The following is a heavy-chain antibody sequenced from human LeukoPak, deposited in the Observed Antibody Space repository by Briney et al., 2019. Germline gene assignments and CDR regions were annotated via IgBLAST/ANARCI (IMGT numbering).Heavy chain of an antibody. D-gene: IGHD5-12*01. Sequence: SETLCLTCTVSGGSISSYYWSWIRQPPGKGLEWIGYIYYSGSTNYNPSLKSRVTISVDTSKNQFSLKLSSVTAADTAVYYCAREVGGYDSLDYWGQGTLVTVSS. CDR1: GGSISSYY. CDR2: IYYSGST. V-gene: IGHV4-59*01. CDR3: AREVGGYDSLDY. J-gene: IGHJ4*02.